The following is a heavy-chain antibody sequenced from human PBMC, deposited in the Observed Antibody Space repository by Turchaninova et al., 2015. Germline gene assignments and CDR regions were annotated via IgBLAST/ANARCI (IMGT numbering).Heavy chain of an antibody. Sequence: QVTLKESGPVLVKPTETLTLTCTVSVFSLSNARLGVSWIRQPPGNALEWLAHMFSTEEKSSRTSLKSGLTISQDTSRSQVVLSMTNMDPVDTATYYCARIIDTDSGWYYFDFWGQGTLVTVSS. CDR2: MFSTEEK. CDR3: ARIIDTDSGWYYFDF. D-gene: IGHD6-19*01. J-gene: IGHJ4*02. CDR1: VFSLSNARLG. V-gene: IGHV2-26*01.